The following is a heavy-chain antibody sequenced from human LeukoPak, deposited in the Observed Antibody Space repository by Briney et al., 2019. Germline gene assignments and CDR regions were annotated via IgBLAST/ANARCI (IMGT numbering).Heavy chain of an antibody. CDR2: IYHSGST. J-gene: IGHJ4*02. Sequence: PSETLSLTCAVSGYSISSGYYWGWIRPPPGKGLEWIGSIYHSGSTYYNPSLKSRVTISVDTSKNQFSLKLSSVTAADTAVYYCAGTWIQLLYFDYWGQGTLVTVSS. V-gene: IGHV4-38-2*01. CDR1: GYSISSGYY. D-gene: IGHD5-18*01. CDR3: AGTWIQLLYFDY.